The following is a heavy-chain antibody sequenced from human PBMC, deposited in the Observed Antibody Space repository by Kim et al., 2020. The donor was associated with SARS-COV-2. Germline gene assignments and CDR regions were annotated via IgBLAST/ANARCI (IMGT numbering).Heavy chain of an antibody. CDR2: INAGNGNT. V-gene: IGHV1-3*01. Sequence: ASVKVSCKASGYTFTSYAMHWVRQAPGQRLEWMGWINAGNGNTKYSQKFQGRVTITRDTSASTAYMELSSLRSEDTAVYYCARTWTELENYYFCGMDVGGQGTTVTVFS. CDR3: ARTWTELENYYFCGMDV. CDR1: GYTFTSYA. J-gene: IGHJ6*02. D-gene: IGHD1-7*01.